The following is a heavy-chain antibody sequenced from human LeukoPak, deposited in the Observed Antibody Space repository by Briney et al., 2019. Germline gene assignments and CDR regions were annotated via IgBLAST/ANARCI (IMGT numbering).Heavy chain of an antibody. J-gene: IGHJ4*02. CDR1: GFTFSSYS. CDR3: ARIIVGATDDY. D-gene: IGHD1-26*01. Sequence: GGSLRLSCAASGFTFSSYSMNWVRQAPGKGLEWVSYISSSSSTIYYADSVKGRFTISRDNAKNSLYLQMNSLRAEDTAVYYCARIIVGATDDYWGQGTLVTVSS. V-gene: IGHV3-48*01. CDR2: ISSSSSTI.